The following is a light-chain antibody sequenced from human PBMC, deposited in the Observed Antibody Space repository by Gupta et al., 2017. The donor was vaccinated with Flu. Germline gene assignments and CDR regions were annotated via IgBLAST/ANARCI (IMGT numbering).Light chain of an antibody. J-gene: IGLJ2*01. CDR3: QSFDSALNVRV. Sequence: QSVLTQPPSVSGAPGQRITISCPGSRSNIGAGADVFWYQQSPGTAPKLLIYNDNNRPSGVPDRISASMSGTSASLAITGLQAADEGDYYCQSFDSALNVRVFGGGTKVTVL. CDR1: RSNIGAGAD. CDR2: NDN. V-gene: IGLV1-40*01.